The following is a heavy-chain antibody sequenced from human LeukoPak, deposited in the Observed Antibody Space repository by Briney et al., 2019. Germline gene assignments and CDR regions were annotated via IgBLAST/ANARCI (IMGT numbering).Heavy chain of an antibody. V-gene: IGHV1-18*01. CDR3: ARGGYCSSTSCPENWFDP. J-gene: IGHJ5*02. D-gene: IGHD2-2*03. Sequence: GASVKVSCKASGYTFTSYGISWVRQAPGQGLEWMGWISAYNGNTNYAQKLQGRVTMTTATSTSTAYMELRSLRSDDTPVYYCARGGYCSSTSCPENWFDPWGQGTLVTVSS. CDR1: GYTFTSYG. CDR2: ISAYNGNT.